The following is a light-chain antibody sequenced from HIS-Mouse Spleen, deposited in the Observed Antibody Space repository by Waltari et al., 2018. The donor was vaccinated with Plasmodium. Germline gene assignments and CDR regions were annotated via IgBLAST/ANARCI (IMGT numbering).Light chain of an antibody. V-gene: IGLV3-10*01. Sequence: SYELTQPPSVSVSPGQTARITCSGDALPKKYAYWYQQKSGQAPVLVMYEDSKRPSGIPERCSGSSSGTMATLTISGAQGEDEADYYCYSTDSSGNHRVFGGGTKLTVL. CDR3: YSTDSSGNHRV. J-gene: IGLJ3*02. CDR2: EDS. CDR1: ALPKKY.